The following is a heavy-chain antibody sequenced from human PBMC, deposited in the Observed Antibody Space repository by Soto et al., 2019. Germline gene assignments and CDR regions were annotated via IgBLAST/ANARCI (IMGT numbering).Heavy chain of an antibody. CDR1: GDTFTSDDYY. CDR2: IKPTGGST. V-gene: IGHV1-46*01. Sequence: ASVKVSCKASGDTFTSDDYYIHWVRQAPGQGLEWMGMIKPTGGSTSFAQRFQGRVTMTRDTSTSTVYMELSSLKSEDTAVYYCATGQWPPSRNYFWGQGTLVIVSS. CDR3: ATGQWPPSRNYF. D-gene: IGHD6-19*01. J-gene: IGHJ4*02.